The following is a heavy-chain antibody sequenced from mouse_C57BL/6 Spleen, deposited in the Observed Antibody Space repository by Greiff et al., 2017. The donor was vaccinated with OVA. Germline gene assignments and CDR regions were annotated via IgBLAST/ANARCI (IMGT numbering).Heavy chain of an antibody. J-gene: IGHJ2*01. D-gene: IGHD1-1*01. V-gene: IGHV1-50*01. CDR2: IDPSDSYT. CDR1: GYTFTSYW. Sequence: QVQLQQPGAELVKPGASVKLSCKASGYTFTSYWMQWVKQRPGQGLEWIGEIDPSDSYTNYNQKFKGKATLTVDTSSSTAYMQLSSLTSEDSAVYYCVRRYYYGSAFDYWGQGTTLTVSS. CDR3: VRRYYYGSAFDY.